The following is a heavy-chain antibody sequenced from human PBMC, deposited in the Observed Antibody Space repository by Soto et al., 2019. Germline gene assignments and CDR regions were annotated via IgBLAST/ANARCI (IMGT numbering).Heavy chain of an antibody. D-gene: IGHD3-10*01. J-gene: IGHJ3*02. CDR1: GYTFTSYG. CDR3: ARRMVRGVIIPWAFDI. Sequence: ASVKVSCQASGYTFTSYGISWVRQAPGQGLEWMGWISAYNGNTNYAQKLQGRVTMTTDTSTSTAYMELRSLRSDDTAVYSCARRMVRGVIIPWAFDIWGQGPMVTVSS. V-gene: IGHV1-18*01. CDR2: ISAYNGNT.